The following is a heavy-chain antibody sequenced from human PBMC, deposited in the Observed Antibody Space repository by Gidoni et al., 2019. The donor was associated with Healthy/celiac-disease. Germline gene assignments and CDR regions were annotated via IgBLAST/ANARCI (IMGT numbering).Heavy chain of an antibody. CDR2: ISGSAGST. CDR3: AKILSARLPRVRGYDSWSDYSAPGGDYHYGMDV. J-gene: IGHJ6*02. CDR1: GFTFSSYA. Sequence: EVQLLESGGGLVQPGGSLRLSCAASGFTFSSYAMSWVRQAPGKGLEWVSGISGSAGSTYHADSVKGRFTISRDQSKNTLYLQMNSLRAEDTAVYYCAKILSARLPRVRGYDSWSDYSAPGGDYHYGMDVWGQGTTVTVSS. D-gene: IGHD3-3*01. V-gene: IGHV3-23*01.